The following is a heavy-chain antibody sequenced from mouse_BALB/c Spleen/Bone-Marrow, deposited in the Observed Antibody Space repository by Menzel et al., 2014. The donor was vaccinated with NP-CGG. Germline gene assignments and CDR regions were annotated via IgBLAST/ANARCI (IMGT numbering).Heavy chain of an antibody. J-gene: IGHJ1*01. CDR3: ARILYWDFDV. V-gene: IGHV1-84*02. CDR1: GYTFTDYY. Sequence: QVQLKESGPELVKPGASVKISCKASGYTFTDYYINWVKQKPGQGLEWIGWIYPGSGNTKYNEKFKGKATLTVDTSSRTAYMQLSSLTSEDPAVYFCARILYWDFDVWGAGTTVTVSS. CDR2: IYPGSGNT.